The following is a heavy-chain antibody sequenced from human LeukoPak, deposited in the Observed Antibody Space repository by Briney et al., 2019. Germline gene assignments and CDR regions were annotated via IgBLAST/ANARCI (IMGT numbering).Heavy chain of an antibody. CDR2: IYTSGST. D-gene: IGHD4-17*01. V-gene: IGHV4-61*02. Sequence: PSETLSLTCTVSGGSISSGSYYWSWIRQPAGKGLEWIGRIYTSGSTNYNPSLKSRVTISVDTSKNQFSLKLSSVTAADTAVYYCARAGFYGDYEYYFDYWGQGTLVTVSS. J-gene: IGHJ4*02. CDR1: GGSISSGSYY. CDR3: ARAGFYGDYEYYFDY.